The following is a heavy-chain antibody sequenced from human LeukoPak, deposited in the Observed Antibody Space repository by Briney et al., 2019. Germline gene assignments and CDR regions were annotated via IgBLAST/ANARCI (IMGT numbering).Heavy chain of an antibody. J-gene: IGHJ4*02. CDR2: IYYSGRS. D-gene: IGHD3-22*01. CDR1: GGSISSSPYS. V-gene: IGHV4-39*07. CDR3: ARSDYYDSSGYSFDY. Sequence: SETLSLTCTVSGGSISSSPYSWAWIRQPPGKGLEWIGSIYYSGRSYYKVSLKSRVIISLDTPNNQFSLKLSSVTAADTAVYYCARSDYYDSSGYSFDYWGQGTLVTVSS.